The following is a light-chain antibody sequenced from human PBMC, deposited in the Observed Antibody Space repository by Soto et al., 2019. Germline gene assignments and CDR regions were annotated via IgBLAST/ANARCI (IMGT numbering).Light chain of an antibody. CDR3: QQYNSL. V-gene: IGKV1-5*01. CDR1: QSISSW. CDR2: DAS. J-gene: IGKJ4*01. Sequence: DIQMTQSPSTLSASVRDRVTITSRASQSISSWLAWYQQKPGKAPKLLIYDASSLESGVPSRFSGSGSGTEFTLTIISLQPDDFATYYCQQYNSLFGGGTKVEIK.